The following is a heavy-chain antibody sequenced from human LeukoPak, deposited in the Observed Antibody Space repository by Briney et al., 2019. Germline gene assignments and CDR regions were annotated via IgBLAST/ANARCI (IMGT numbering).Heavy chain of an antibody. J-gene: IGHJ6*02. V-gene: IGHV3-21*01. Sequence: GGSLRLSCAASGFIFKNYEMNWVRQAPGGGLEWVSSISSSSSYIYYADSVKGRFTISRDNAKNSLYLQMNSLRAEDTAVYYCARDSHCSSTSCYMKSMNYYGMDVWGQGTTVTVSS. D-gene: IGHD2-2*02. CDR2: ISSSSSYI. CDR3: ARDSHCSSTSCYMKSMNYYGMDV. CDR1: GFIFKNYE.